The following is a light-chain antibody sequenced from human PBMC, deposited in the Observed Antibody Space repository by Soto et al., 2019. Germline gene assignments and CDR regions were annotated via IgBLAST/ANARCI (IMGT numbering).Light chain of an antibody. CDR2: ENN. J-gene: IGLJ2*01. Sequence: SVLTQPPSVSGAPGQRVTISCAGSSSNIGAGHGVQWYQQPPGTAPKLLIYENNFRPSGVPVRFSGSKSGASASLAITGLQAEDEGDYYCQSYDSDLSVVFGGGTKVTVL. CDR1: SSNIGAGHG. CDR3: QSYDSDLSVV. V-gene: IGLV1-40*01.